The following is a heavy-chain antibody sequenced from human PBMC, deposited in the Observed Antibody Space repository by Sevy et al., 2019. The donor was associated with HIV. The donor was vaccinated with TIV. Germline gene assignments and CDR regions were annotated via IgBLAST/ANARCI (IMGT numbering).Heavy chain of an antibody. CDR1: GFTFSSYW. D-gene: IGHD5-18*01. Sequence: GGSLRLSCVASGFTFSSYWMSWVRQAPGKGLEWAATMKHDGSEKYYVDSVKGRFTISRDNAKNSLYLQMNSLRAEDTAVYYCVREGVGGYSYSLDCWGQGTLVTVSS. V-gene: IGHV3-7*01. J-gene: IGHJ4*02. CDR2: MKHDGSEK. CDR3: VREGVGGYSYSLDC.